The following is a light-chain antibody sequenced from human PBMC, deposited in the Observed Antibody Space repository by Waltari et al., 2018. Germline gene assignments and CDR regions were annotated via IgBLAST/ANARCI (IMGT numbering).Light chain of an antibody. CDR1: QSLLHSDGNTY. CDR3: TQATHFPFT. CDR2: KVS. Sequence: DIVMTQTPLSSPVTPGQPASISCTSSQSLLHSDGNTYLSWLQQRPGQPPRLLIYKVSNRFSRVPDRFSGSGAGTDFRLNISRVEAEDVGVYYCTQATHFPFTFGPGSNVHIK. V-gene: IGKV2-24*01. J-gene: IGKJ3*01.